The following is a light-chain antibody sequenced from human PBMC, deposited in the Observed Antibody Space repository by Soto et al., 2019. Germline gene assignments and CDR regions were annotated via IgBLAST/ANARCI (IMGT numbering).Light chain of an antibody. CDR3: LQDFSFPYT. V-gene: IGKV1-6*01. CDR1: QGIRNE. Sequence: AIQMTQSPSSLSASVGDRVTITCRASQGIRNELAWYQQRPGTAPKVLISTASTLQTGVPSRFSGSGSGTDFTLTISSLQPEDFAAFYCLQDFSFPYTFGQGTKLDIK. CDR2: TAS. J-gene: IGKJ2*01.